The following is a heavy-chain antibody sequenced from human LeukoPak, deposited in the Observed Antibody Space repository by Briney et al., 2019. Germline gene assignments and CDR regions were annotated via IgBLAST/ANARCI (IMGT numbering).Heavy chain of an antibody. CDR1: GFTFSSHA. CDR3: AKGVGEFGFRFDS. V-gene: IGHV3-23*01. Sequence: GGSLRLSCEVSGFTFSSHAMGWVRQAPGEGLEWVSVISGGGGSTYYADSLKGRFTISRDNSKNTLYLQMNSLTAADTAVYYCAKGVGEFGFRFDSWGQGTLVTVSS. D-gene: IGHD3-16*01. J-gene: IGHJ4*02. CDR2: ISGGGGST.